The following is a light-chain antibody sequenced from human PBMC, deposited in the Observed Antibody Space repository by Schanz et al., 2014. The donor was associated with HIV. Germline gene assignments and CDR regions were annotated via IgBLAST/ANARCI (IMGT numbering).Light chain of an antibody. CDR1: ISNIGAGYD. CDR2: GNS. J-gene: IGLJ3*02. Sequence: QSVLTQPPSVSGAPGQRVTISCTGTISNIGAGYDVHWYRHLPGTAPKLLIYGNSYRPSGVPDRFTASKSGTSASLAISGLQSEDEADYHCAAWDDSLNGPMFGGGTKLTVL. CDR3: AAWDDSLNGPM. V-gene: IGLV1-40*01.